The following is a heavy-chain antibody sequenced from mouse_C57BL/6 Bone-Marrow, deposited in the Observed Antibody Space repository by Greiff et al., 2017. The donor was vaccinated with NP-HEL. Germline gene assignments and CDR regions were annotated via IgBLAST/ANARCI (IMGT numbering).Heavy chain of an antibody. CDR1: GYTFTDYE. CDR3: TRDYYGSSYNFDY. V-gene: IGHV1-15*01. Sequence: VQLKESGAELVRPGASVTLSCKASGYTFTDYEMHWVKQTPVHGLEWIGAIDPETGGTAYNQKFKGKAILTADKSSSTAYMELRSLTSEDSAVYYCTRDYYGSSYNFDYWGQGTTLTVSS. D-gene: IGHD1-1*01. J-gene: IGHJ2*01. CDR2: IDPETGGT.